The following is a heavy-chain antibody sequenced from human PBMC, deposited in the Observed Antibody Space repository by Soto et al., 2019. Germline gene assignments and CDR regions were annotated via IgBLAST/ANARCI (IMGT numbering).Heavy chain of an antibody. CDR2: ISWNGGNI. CDR3: AKDIYSSSSGQDY. D-gene: IGHD6-6*01. CDR1: GFTFDDYA. V-gene: IGHV3-9*01. Sequence: EVQLVESGGGLVQPGRSLRLSCAASGFTFDDYAMHWVRQAPGKGLEWVSGISWNGGNIGYADSVKGRFTISRDNAKNSLFLQRNSLRADDTALYFCAKDIYSSSSGQDYWGQGTPVTVSS. J-gene: IGHJ4*02.